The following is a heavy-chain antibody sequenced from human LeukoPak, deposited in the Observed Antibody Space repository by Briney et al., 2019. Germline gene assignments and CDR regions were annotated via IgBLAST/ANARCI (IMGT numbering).Heavy chain of an antibody. CDR2: IYHSGST. Sequence: PSGTLSLTCAVSGGSISSSNWWSWVRQPPGKGLEWIGEIYHSGSTNYNPSLKSRVTISVDKSKNQFSLKLSSVTAADTAVYYCARETALWFGEAHFDYWGQGTLVTVSS. CDR3: ARETALWFGEAHFDY. CDR1: GGSISSSNW. J-gene: IGHJ4*02. D-gene: IGHD3-10*01. V-gene: IGHV4-4*02.